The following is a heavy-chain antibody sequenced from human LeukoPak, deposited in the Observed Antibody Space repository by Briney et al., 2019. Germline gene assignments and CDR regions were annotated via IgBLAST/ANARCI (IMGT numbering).Heavy chain of an antibody. CDR1: GYTFTSYG. CDR3: ARDGVMGRYYYYYMDV. CDR2: ISAYNGNT. J-gene: IGHJ6*03. Sequence: GASVKVSCKASGYTFTSYGISWVRQAPGQGLEWMGWISAYNGNTNYAQKLQGRVTMTTDTSTSTAYMELRSLRSDDTAVYYCARDGVMGRYYYYYMDVWGKGTTVTVSS. D-gene: IGHD2-8*01. V-gene: IGHV1-18*01.